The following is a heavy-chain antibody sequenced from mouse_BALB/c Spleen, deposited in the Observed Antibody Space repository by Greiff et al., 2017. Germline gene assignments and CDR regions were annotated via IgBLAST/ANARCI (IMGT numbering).Heavy chain of an antibody. CDR1: GYSFTGYY. J-gene: IGHJ4*01. Sequence: VQLQQSGPELVKPGASVKISCKASGYSFTGYYMHWVKQSHVKSLEWIGRINPYNGATSYNQNFKDKASLTVDKSSSTAYMELHSLTSEDSAVYYCAKERDRYDSAMDYWGQGTSVTVSS. CDR3: AKERDRYDSAMDY. D-gene: IGHD2-14*01. V-gene: IGHV1-31*01. CDR2: INPYNGAT.